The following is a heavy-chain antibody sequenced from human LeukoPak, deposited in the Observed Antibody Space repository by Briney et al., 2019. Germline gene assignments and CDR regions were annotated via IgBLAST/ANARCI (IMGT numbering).Heavy chain of an antibody. V-gene: IGHV3-15*01. CDR1: GFTFTNAW. Sequence: AGGSLRLSCAASGFTFTNAWMSWVRQAPGKGLEWVGRIKSKIDGGTTDYAAPVKGRFTISRDDSKNTLYLQMNSLKTEDTAVYYCTTDHQTTVSPYYYYYYMDVWGKGTTVTVSS. CDR3: TTDHQTTVSPYYYYYYMDV. CDR2: IKSKIDGGTT. J-gene: IGHJ6*03. D-gene: IGHD4-11*01.